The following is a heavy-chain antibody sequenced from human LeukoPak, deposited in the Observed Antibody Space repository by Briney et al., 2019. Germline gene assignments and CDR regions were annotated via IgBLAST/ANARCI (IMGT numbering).Heavy chain of an antibody. J-gene: IGHJ6*02. CDR3: TRGGRYLPLDI. D-gene: IGHD3-10*01. V-gene: IGHV3-72*01. CDR2: TRNKANRYTT. Sequence: GGSLRLSCAASGFTLSDHYMDWVRQAPGKGLEWVGRTRNKANRYTTEYAASVKGRFTISRDDSKNSLYLQINSLKTEDTAVYYCTRGGRYLPLDIWGQGTTVTVSS. CDR1: GFTLSDHY.